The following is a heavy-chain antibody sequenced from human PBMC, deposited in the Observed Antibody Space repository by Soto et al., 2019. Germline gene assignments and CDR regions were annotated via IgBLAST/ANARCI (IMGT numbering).Heavy chain of an antibody. J-gene: IGHJ4*02. CDR1: GFTFSNAW. CDR3: TTGLSNGYYNFDY. CDR2: IKGEADGGTT. D-gene: IGHD3-22*01. Sequence: PWGSLRLSCAASGFTFSNAWISWVRQAPGKGLEWVGRIKGEADGGTTDYAAPVKGRITISRDHSKDTLYLQMNSLKTEDTAVYYCTTGLSNGYYNFDYWGQGTPVTVSS. V-gene: IGHV3-15*01.